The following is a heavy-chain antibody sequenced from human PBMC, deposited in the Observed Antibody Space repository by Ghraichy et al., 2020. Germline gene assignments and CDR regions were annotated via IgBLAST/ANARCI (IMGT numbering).Heavy chain of an antibody. CDR2: INSDGSST. V-gene: IGHV3-74*01. J-gene: IGHJ3*02. Sequence: LSLTCAASGFTFSSYWMHWVRQAPGKGLVWVSRINSDGSSTSYADSVKGRFTISRDNAKNTLYLQMNSLRAEDTAVYYCARESGSSDAFDIWGQGTMVTVSS. CDR1: GFTFSSYW. CDR3: ARESGSSDAFDI. D-gene: IGHD6-13*01.